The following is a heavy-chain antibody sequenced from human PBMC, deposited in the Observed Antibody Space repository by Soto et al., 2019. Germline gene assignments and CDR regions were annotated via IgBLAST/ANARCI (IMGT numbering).Heavy chain of an antibody. CDR3: ARGSYYDYIWGSYRLYYFDY. CDR1: GYTFTSYD. Sequence: ASVKVSCKASGYTFTSYDINWVRQATGQGLEWMGWMNPNSGNTGYAQKFQGRVTMTRNTSISTAYMELSSLRSEDTAVYYCARGSYYDYIWGSYRLYYFDYWGQGTLVTVSS. CDR2: MNPNSGNT. J-gene: IGHJ4*02. D-gene: IGHD3-16*02. V-gene: IGHV1-8*01.